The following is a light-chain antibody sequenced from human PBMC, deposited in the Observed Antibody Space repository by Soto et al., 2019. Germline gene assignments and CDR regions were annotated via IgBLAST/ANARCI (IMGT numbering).Light chain of an antibody. J-gene: IGKJ5*01. V-gene: IGKV1-9*01. CDR1: QGISSF. CDR2: AAS. CDR3: QQLYIFPLT. Sequence: DIHLTQSPSFLSASVGDRVTITCRASQGISSFLAWYQQKPGKAPNLLMYAASTLQSGVPSRFSGGESGTEETITISSLQPEDSETYDGQQLYIFPLTFGQGTRLEIK.